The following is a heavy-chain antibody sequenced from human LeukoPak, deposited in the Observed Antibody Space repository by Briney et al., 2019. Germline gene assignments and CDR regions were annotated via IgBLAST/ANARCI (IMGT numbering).Heavy chain of an antibody. D-gene: IGHD4-17*01. V-gene: IGHV4-39*07. Sequence: SETLSLTCTVSGGSISSSSYYWGWIRQPPGKGLEWIGSIYYSGSTYYNPSLKSRVTISVDTSKNQFSLKLSSVTAADTAVYYCARSLRDDYGDLIGFSGPPNGMDVWGQGTTVTVSS. CDR2: IYYSGST. J-gene: IGHJ6*02. CDR3: ARSLRDDYGDLIGFSGPPNGMDV. CDR1: GGSISSSSYY.